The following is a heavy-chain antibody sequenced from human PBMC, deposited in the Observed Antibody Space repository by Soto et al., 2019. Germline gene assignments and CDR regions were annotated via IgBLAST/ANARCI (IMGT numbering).Heavy chain of an antibody. J-gene: IGHJ5*02. D-gene: IGHD6-19*01. V-gene: IGHV2-5*02. CDR3: AHRASGGGQWLNWFDP. CDR2: IYWDDDK. Sequence: QITLKESGPTLVKPTQTLTLTCTFSGFSLSTSGVGVGLILQPPGKALEWLALIYWDDDKRHSPSLKSMLTSTKDTTKSQVVLTMTNMDPVDTATYYCAHRASGGGQWLNWFDPWGQGTLVNVSS. CDR1: GFSLSTSGVG.